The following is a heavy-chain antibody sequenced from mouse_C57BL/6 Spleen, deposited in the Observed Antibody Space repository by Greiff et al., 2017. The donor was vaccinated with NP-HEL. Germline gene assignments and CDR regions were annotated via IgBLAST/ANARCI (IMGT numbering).Heavy chain of an antibody. CDR1: GYTFTSYD. Sequence: VQLQQSGPELVKPGASVKLSCKASGYTFTSYDINWVKQRPGQGLEWIGWIYPRDGSTKYNEKFKGKATLTVDTSSSTAYMELHSLTSEDSAVYFGARISTVVGGYFDVWGTGTTVTVSS. CDR2: IYPRDGST. J-gene: IGHJ1*03. CDR3: ARISTVVGGYFDV. V-gene: IGHV1-85*01. D-gene: IGHD1-1*01.